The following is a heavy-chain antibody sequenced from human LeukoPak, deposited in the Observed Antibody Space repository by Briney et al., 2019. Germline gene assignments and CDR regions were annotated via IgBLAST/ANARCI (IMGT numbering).Heavy chain of an antibody. V-gene: IGHV1-2*02. CDR2: INPNSGGT. CDR1: GYSFTNNY. CDR3: ARRGLASCDY. Sequence: ASVKLSCKASGYSFTNNYMHWVRQAPGRGLEWMGWINPNSGGTNYAQKFQGRVTMTRDTSFTTAFMELSRLGSDDTAVYFCARRGLASCDYWGQGTLVTVSS. D-gene: IGHD6-13*01. J-gene: IGHJ4*02.